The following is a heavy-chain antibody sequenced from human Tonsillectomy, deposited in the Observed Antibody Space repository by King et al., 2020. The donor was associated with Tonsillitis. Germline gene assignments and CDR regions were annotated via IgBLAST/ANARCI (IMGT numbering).Heavy chain of an antibody. V-gene: IGHV3-73*01. D-gene: IGHD1-26*01. J-gene: IGHJ4*02. CDR1: GFTFSGSA. CDR2: IRSKAHNYAT. CDR3: SSRGYSGNYYGYY. Sequence: VQLVESGGGLVQPGGSLKLSCAASGFTFSGSAMHWVRQASGKGLEWVGRIRSKAHNYATAYAASVKGRFTISRDDSKNTAYLQMNSLKTEDTAVYYCSSRGYSGNYYGYYWGQGTLVTVSS.